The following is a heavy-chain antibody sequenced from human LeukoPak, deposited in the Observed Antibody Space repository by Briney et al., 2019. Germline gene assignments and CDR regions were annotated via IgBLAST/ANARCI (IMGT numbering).Heavy chain of an antibody. CDR3: ASMRPWDLTMIRHGVS. CDR1: GFTFSIYW. J-gene: IGHJ5*02. CDR2: IKQDGSEK. D-gene: IGHD3-22*01. V-gene: IGHV3-7*01. Sequence: GGSLRLSCAASGFTFSIYWMSWVRQAPGKGLEWVANIKQDGSEKYYVDSVKGRFTISRDNAKNSLYLQMNSLRAEDTAVYYCASMRPWDLTMIRHGVSWGQGTLVTVSS.